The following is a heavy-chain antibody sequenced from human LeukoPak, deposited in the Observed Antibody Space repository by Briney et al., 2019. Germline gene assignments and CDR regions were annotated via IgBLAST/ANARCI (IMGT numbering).Heavy chain of an antibody. D-gene: IGHD3-22*01. CDR2: IYYSGTT. CDR3: AREDYYDSSGYLDY. Sequence: SETLSLTCTVSGGSISSSGYYWGWLRQHPGKGLEWIGYIYYSGTTYYNPSLKSRVTISVDTSKNQFSLKLFSVTAADTAVYYCAREDYYDSSGYLDYWGQGTLVTVSS. J-gene: IGHJ4*02. CDR1: GGSISSSGYY. V-gene: IGHV4-31*03.